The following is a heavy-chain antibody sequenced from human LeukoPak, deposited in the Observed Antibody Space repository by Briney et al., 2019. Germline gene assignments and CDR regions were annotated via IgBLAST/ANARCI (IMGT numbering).Heavy chain of an antibody. D-gene: IGHD2-8*01. CDR2: IYHSGST. Sequence: ASETLSLTCTVSGYSISSGYYWGWIRQPPGKGLEWIGSIYHSGSTYYNPSLKSRVTISVDTSKNQFSLKLSSVTAADTAVYYCARVYDGSFDYWGQGTLVTVSS. CDR1: GYSISSGYY. J-gene: IGHJ4*02. CDR3: ARVYDGSFDY. V-gene: IGHV4-38-2*02.